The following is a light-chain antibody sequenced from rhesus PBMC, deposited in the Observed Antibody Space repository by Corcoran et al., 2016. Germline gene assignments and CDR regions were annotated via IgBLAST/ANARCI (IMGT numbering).Light chain of an antibody. V-gene: IGKV1-69*01. CDR1: QGISNW. CDR2: RAS. J-gene: IGKJ2*01. CDR3: QQHDNSPPS. Sequence: DIQMTQSPSSLSASVGDRVTITCRASQGISNWLAWYQQKPGKAPRLLIYRASNFETGAPSRFGGSGSGTEFTLTISSLQPEDIATYYCQQHDNSPPSFGQGTKVEIK.